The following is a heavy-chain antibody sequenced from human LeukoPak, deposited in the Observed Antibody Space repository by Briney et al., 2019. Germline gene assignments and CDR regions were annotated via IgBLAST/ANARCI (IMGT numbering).Heavy chain of an antibody. V-gene: IGHV4-38-2*02. J-gene: IGHJ3*02. Sequence: SETLSLTCAVSGYSISSGYYWGWIRQPPGKGLEWIGSIYNSGSTYYNPSLKSRVTISVDTSKNQFSLKLSSVTAADTAVYYCAREIVAGAFDIWGQGTMVTVSS. CDR2: IYNSGST. CDR3: AREIVAGAFDI. CDR1: GYSISSGYY. D-gene: IGHD3-22*01.